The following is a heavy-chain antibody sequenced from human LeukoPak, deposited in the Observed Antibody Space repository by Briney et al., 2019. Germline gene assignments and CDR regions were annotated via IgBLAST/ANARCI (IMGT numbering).Heavy chain of an antibody. V-gene: IGHV4-34*01. J-gene: IGHJ4*02. D-gene: IGHD1-26*01. CDR2: INHSGST. Sequence: SETLSLTCAVYGGSFSGYYWSWIRQPPGKGLEWIGEINHSGSTNYNPSLKSRVTISVDTSKNQFSLKPSSVTAADTAVYYCARGPALYSGSYFPFDCWAQGTLVTVSS. CDR3: ARGPALYSGSYFPFDC. CDR1: GGSFSGYY.